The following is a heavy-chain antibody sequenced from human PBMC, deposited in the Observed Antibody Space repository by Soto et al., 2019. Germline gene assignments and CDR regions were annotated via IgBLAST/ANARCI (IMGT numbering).Heavy chain of an antibody. V-gene: IGHV5-51*01. Sequence: GESLKISCKGSGYSFTSYWIGWVRQMPGKGLEWMGIIYPGDSDTRYSPSFQGQVTISADKSISTAYLQWSSLKASDTAMYYCARTYCGGDCYGYYYYGMDVWGQGTTVTVSS. CDR2: IYPGDSDT. D-gene: IGHD2-21*02. CDR1: GYSFTSYW. CDR3: ARTYCGGDCYGYYYYGMDV. J-gene: IGHJ6*02.